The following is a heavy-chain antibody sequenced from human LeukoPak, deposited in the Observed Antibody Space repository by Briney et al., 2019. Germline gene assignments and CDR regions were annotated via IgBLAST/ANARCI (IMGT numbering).Heavy chain of an antibody. D-gene: IGHD3-22*01. Sequence: ASVKVSCKASGYTFTSYDINWVRQATGQGLEWMGWMNPNSGNTGYAQKFQGRVTMTRNTSISTAYMELSRLRSDDTAVYYCARDQNYYDSSGPDYWGQGTLVTVSS. CDR2: MNPNSGNT. CDR1: GYTFTSYD. J-gene: IGHJ4*02. CDR3: ARDQNYYDSSGPDY. V-gene: IGHV1-8*01.